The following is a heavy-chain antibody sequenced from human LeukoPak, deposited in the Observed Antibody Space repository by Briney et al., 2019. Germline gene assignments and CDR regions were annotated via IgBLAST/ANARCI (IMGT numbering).Heavy chain of an antibody. J-gene: IGHJ3*02. CDR1: GYTFSNYY. CDR3: ARGTYYYDSSGSGAFDI. CDR2: INPSGSST. Sequence: ASVKVSCKASGYTFSNYYMHWVRQAPGQGLEWMGIINPSGSSTSYEQKFQGRVTMTRDTSTSTVYMEMSSLTSEDTAGYYCARGTYYYDSSGSGAFDIWGQGTMVTVSS. D-gene: IGHD3-22*01. V-gene: IGHV1-46*01.